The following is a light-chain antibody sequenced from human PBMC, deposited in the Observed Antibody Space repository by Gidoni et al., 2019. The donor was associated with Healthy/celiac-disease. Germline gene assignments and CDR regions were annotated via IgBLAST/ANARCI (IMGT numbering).Light chain of an antibody. CDR1: QSITSD. CDR3: QQSYSTPRT. V-gene: IGKV1-39*01. CDR2: AAS. J-gene: IGKJ1*01. Sequence: DIQLTQSPSYLSASVGDIVTITCRASQSITSDLNWYQQKPGKAPKLLIYAASSLQSGVPSRFSGSGSGTDFTLTISSLQPEDFATYYCQQSYSTPRTFGQGTKVEIK.